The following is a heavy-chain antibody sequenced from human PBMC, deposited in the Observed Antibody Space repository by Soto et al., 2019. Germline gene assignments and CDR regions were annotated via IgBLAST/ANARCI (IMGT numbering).Heavy chain of an antibody. Sequence: GGSLRLSCAASGFTFSSYGMHWVRQAPGKGLEWVAVIWYDGSNKYYADSVKGRFTISRDNSKNTLYLQMNSLRAEDTAVYYCARDLMGSYYYDSSGYRDYYGMDVWGQGTTVTVSS. J-gene: IGHJ6*02. CDR3: ARDLMGSYYYDSSGYRDYYGMDV. CDR2: IWYDGSNK. CDR1: GFTFSSYG. V-gene: IGHV3-33*01. D-gene: IGHD3-22*01.